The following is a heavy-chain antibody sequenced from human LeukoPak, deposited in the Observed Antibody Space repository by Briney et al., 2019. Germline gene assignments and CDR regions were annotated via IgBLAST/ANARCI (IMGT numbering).Heavy chain of an antibody. Sequence: SQTLSLTCTVSGVSISSGDYYWAWIRQPPGKGLEWIGSVYYSGTTYYNPSLKSRVTLSVDTSKNQIALRLSSVTAADTAVYYCAKGPGVYYDSSGPHPEFDYWGQGTLVTVSS. V-gene: IGHV4-39*01. CDR1: GVSISSGDYY. CDR2: VYYSGTT. J-gene: IGHJ4*02. D-gene: IGHD3-22*01. CDR3: AKGPGVYYDSSGPHPEFDY.